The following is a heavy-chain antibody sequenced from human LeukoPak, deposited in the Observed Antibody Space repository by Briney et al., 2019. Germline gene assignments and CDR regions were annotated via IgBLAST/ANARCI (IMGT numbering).Heavy chain of an antibody. CDR1: GFTFSSYS. Sequence: EGSLRLSCAASGFTFSSYSMNWVRQAPGKGLEWVSYISSSSSTIYYADSVKGRFTISRDNAKNSLYLQMNSLRAEDTAVYYCARYPLTDAIHYGMDVWGQGTTVTVSS. CDR3: ARYPLTDAIHYGMDV. CDR2: ISSSSSTI. V-gene: IGHV3-48*01. D-gene: IGHD2-8*01. J-gene: IGHJ6*02.